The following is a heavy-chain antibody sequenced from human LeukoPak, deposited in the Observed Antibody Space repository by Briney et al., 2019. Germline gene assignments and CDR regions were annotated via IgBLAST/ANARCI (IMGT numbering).Heavy chain of an antibody. Sequence: GGSLRLSCAASGFTFSSYAMSWVRQAPGKGLEWVSAIRGSGGSTYYADSVKGRFTISRDNSKNTLYLQMNSLRAEDTAVYYCAKATYYYDSSGYYYWTGFDYWGQGTLVTVSS. V-gene: IGHV3-23*01. D-gene: IGHD3-22*01. CDR3: AKATYYYDSSGYYYWTGFDY. CDR1: GFTFSSYA. CDR2: IRGSGGST. J-gene: IGHJ4*02.